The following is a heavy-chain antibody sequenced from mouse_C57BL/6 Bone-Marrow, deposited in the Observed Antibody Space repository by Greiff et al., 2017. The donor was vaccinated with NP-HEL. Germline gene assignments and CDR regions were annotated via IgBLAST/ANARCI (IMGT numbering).Heavy chain of an antibody. Sequence: EVKLVESGGGLVQPGESLKLSCESNEYEFPSHDMSWVRKTPEKRLELVAAINSDGGSTYYPDTMESRFIISRDNTKKTMYLQRSSLRSEDTALYYCARHGGYDYAWYFDVWGTGTTVTVSS. V-gene: IGHV5-2*01. J-gene: IGHJ1*03. CDR2: INSDGGST. CDR1: EYEFPSHD. CDR3: ARHGGYDYAWYFDV. D-gene: IGHD2-4*01.